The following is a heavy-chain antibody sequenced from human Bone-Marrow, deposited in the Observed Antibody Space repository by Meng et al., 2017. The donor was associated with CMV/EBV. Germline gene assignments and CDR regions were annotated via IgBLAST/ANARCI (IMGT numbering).Heavy chain of an antibody. V-gene: IGHV3-30*09. CDR1: GFTFSSYA. D-gene: IGHD2-2*01. CDR3: ARELGRPPYQLLFGVGYYFEY. Sequence: GESLKISCAASGFTFSSYAMHGVRQAPGKGLEWVAVISYDGSNKYYADSVKGRFAISRDNSKNTLYLQMNSLRAEDTAVYYCARELGRPPYQLLFGVGYYFEYWGQGTLVTVSS. J-gene: IGHJ4*02. CDR2: ISYDGSNK.